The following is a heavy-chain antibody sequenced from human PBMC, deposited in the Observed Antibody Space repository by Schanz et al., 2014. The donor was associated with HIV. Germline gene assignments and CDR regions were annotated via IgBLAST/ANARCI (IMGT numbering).Heavy chain of an antibody. CDR1: GFIFSSYG. J-gene: IGHJ6*02. CDR3: AKVARWDYYGMDV. Sequence: QVQLVESGGGVVQPGRSLRLSCAASGFIFSSYGMHWVRQVPGKGLEWVAVIRYDGTNKNYADSVKGRFTISRDNSKNTLFLQMNSLRTEDTAVYYCAKVARWDYYGMDVWGQGTTVTVSS. V-gene: IGHV3-30*02. CDR2: IRYDGTNK.